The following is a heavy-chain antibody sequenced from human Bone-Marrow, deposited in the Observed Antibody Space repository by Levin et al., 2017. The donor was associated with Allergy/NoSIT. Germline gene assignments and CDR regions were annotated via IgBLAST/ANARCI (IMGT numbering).Heavy chain of an antibody. D-gene: IGHD1-1*01. J-gene: IGHJ4*02. Sequence: PSQTLSLTCTVSGGSINNYYWNWIRQPAGKGPEWLGRICASGSAGYNSSVNSRVTMSIDTSNNQFSLNLSSVTAADTAVYYCARDPFRSSFDFWGQGILVTVSS. V-gene: IGHV4-4*07. CDR2: ICASGSA. CDR3: ARDPFRSSFDF. CDR1: GGSINNYY.